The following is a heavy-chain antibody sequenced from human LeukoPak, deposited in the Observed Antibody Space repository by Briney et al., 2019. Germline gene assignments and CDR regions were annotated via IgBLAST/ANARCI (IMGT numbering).Heavy chain of an antibody. CDR2: ISGSSGNT. Sequence: GGSLRLSCAASGFTFNTYAMSWVRQAPGKGLEWVSAISGSSGNTYYADSVKGRFTISRDNAKNSLYLQMNSLRAEDTAVYYCAREEWLVQGRYYYYYMDVWGKGTTVTVS. J-gene: IGHJ6*03. CDR3: AREEWLVQGRYYYYYMDV. V-gene: IGHV3-23*01. CDR1: GFTFNTYA. D-gene: IGHD6-19*01.